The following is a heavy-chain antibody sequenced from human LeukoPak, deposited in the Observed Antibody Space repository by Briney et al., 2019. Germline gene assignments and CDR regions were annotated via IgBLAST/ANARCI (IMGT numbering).Heavy chain of an antibody. CDR1: GYTFTSYY. CDR3: ARETPMEYYDSSGRSPDY. V-gene: IGHV1-46*01. Sequence: ASVKVSCKASGYTFTSYYMHWVRQAPGQGLEWMGIINPSGGSTSYAQKFQGRVTMTRDMSTSTVYMELSSLRSEDTAVYYCARETPMEYYDSSGRSPDYWGQGTLVTVSS. J-gene: IGHJ4*02. D-gene: IGHD3-22*01. CDR2: INPSGGST.